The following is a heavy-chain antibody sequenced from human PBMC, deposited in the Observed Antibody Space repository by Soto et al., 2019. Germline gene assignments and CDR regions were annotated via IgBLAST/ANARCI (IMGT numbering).Heavy chain of an antibody. CDR3: AKAGHGDYGWS. CDR2: IWYDGSNK. Sequence: QVYLEESGGGVVQPGRSLRLSCAASGFTFDNFAMHWVRQAPGKGLEWVAVIWYDGSNKYYVDSVKGRFSISRDNSKNTLSLQMSSLRVDDTAVYYCAKAGHGDYGWSWGQGTPVTVSS. J-gene: IGHJ4*02. D-gene: IGHD4-17*01. V-gene: IGHV3-33*06. CDR1: GFTFDNFA.